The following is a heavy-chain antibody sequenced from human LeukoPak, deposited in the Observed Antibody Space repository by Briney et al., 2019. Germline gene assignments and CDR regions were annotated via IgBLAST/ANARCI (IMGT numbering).Heavy chain of an antibody. D-gene: IGHD4-17*01. Sequence: ASVKVSCKASGYTFTSYGISWVRQAPGQGLEWMGWINPKSGDSGYAQKFRGRVTITRDTSISTAYMELSSLRSDDTAVYYCARHLRTTFDYWGQGTLVTVSS. CDR3: ARHLRTTFDY. CDR1: GYTFTSYG. J-gene: IGHJ4*02. V-gene: IGHV1-8*03. CDR2: INPKSGDS.